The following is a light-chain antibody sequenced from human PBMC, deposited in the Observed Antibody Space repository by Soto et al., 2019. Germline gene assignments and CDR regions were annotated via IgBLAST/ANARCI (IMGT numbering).Light chain of an antibody. J-gene: IGKJ2*01. V-gene: IGKV1-39*01. CDR1: QSISSS. Sequence: DIQMTQSPSSLSASVGDRVTITCRASQSISSSLNWYQQKPGKAPKLLIYTASSLQSGVPSRFSGGGSGTDFTLTISSLQHEDFATYYCQQSYSSPPYTFGQGTKLEIK. CDR2: TAS. CDR3: QQSYSSPPYT.